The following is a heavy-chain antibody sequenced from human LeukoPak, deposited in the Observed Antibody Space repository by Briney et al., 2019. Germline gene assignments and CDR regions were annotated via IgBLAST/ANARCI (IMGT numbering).Heavy chain of an antibody. CDR1: GFTFSSYG. CDR3: ARGQRNMYNWNYDPYFDY. D-gene: IGHD1-7*01. Sequence: GGSLRLSCAASGFTFSSYGMSWVRQAPGKGLEWVSAISGSGGSTYYADSVKGRFTISRDNSKNTLYLRMNSLRAEDTAVYYCARGQRNMYNWNYDPYFDYWGQGTLVTVSS. CDR2: ISGSGGST. V-gene: IGHV3-23*01. J-gene: IGHJ4*02.